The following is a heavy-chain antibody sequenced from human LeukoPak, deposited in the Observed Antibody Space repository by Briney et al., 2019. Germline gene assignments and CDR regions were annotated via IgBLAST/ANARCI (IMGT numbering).Heavy chain of an antibody. CDR3: VRNLAVAGTCFDS. D-gene: IGHD6-19*01. CDR2: IKQDGSDR. V-gene: IGHV3-7*03. Sequence: SGGSLRLSCAASGFTFRNYWMSWVRQAPGTGLEWVANIKQDGSDRNYVTSVRGRFTISRDNAESSLYLQMNSLRVEDTAVHYCVRNLAVAGTCFDSWGQGTLVTVSS. J-gene: IGHJ4*02. CDR1: GFTFRNYW.